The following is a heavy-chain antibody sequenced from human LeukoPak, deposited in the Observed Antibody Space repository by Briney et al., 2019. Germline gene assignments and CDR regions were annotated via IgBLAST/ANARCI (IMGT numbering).Heavy chain of an antibody. Sequence: ASVKVSCKASGYTFTGYYMHWVRQATGQGLEWMGWMNPNSGNTGYAQKFQGRVTMTRNTSISTAYMELSSLRSEATAVYYCARGGGAGSYRRRSYYYYMDVWGKGTTVTVSS. CDR3: ARGGGAGSYRRRSYYYYMDV. V-gene: IGHV1-8*02. CDR1: GYTFTGYY. J-gene: IGHJ6*03. CDR2: MNPNSGNT. D-gene: IGHD3-16*02.